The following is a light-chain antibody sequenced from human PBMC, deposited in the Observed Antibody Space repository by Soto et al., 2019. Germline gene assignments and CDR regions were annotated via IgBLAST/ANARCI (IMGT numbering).Light chain of an antibody. J-gene: IGKJ4*01. CDR2: GAS. V-gene: IGKV3D-20*02. Sequence: EIVLTQSPGTLSLSPGQRATLSCRASESISRDYLAWYQQRLGQAPRLLIYGASSGATGIPDRFSGSGSGTDFTLTISRLEPEDFAIYYCQQHINWPLTFGGGTKVDIK. CDR1: ESISRDY. CDR3: QQHINWPLT.